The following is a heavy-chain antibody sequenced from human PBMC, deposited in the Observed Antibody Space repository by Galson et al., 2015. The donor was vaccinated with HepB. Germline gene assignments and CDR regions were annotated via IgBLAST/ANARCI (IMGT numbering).Heavy chain of an antibody. Sequence: SVKVSCKASGFTFTSSAVQWVRQARGQRLEWIGWIVVGSGNTNYAQKFQERVTITRDMSTSTAYMELSSLRSEDTAVYYCAARTRDSSGPPAFDIWGQGTMVTVSS. J-gene: IGHJ3*02. CDR2: IVVGSGNT. D-gene: IGHD6-19*01. V-gene: IGHV1-58*01. CDR1: GFTFTSSA. CDR3: AARTRDSSGPPAFDI.